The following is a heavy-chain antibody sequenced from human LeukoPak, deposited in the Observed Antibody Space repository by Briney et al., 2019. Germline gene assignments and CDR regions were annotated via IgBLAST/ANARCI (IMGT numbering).Heavy chain of an antibody. Sequence: PGGSLRLSCAASGFTFSNYWMTWVRQAPGKGLEWVANIKQDGSEKYYVDSVKGRFTISRDNAKNSVYLQMNILEAGDTAVYYCARDGDITLTGVIRGGDALDMWGRGTMVTVSS. V-gene: IGHV3-7*01. D-gene: IGHD3-10*01. J-gene: IGHJ3*02. CDR3: ARDGDITLTGVIRGGDALDM. CDR2: IKQDGSEK. CDR1: GFTFSNYW.